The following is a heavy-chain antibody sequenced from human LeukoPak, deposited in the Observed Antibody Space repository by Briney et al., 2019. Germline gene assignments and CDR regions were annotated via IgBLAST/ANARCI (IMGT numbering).Heavy chain of an antibody. CDR1: GFSFDDDA. CDR2: ISWNSGSI. D-gene: IGHD2-15*01. CDR3: AKVVAAYYYYYGMDV. Sequence: PGGSLRLSCAASGFSFDDDAMHWVRQAPGKGLEWVSGISWNSGSIGYADSVKGRFTISRDNAKNSLYLQMNSLRAEDTALYYCAKVVAAYYYYYGMDVWGQGTTVTVSS. J-gene: IGHJ6*02. V-gene: IGHV3-9*01.